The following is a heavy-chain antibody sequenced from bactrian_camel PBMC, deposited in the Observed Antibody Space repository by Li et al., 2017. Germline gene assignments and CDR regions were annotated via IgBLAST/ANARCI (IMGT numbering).Heavy chain of an antibody. D-gene: IGHD3*01. CDR2: ISEDGFST. CDR3: ATRYGMGAKRGGYNV. Sequence: VQLVESGGGSVQAGGSLRLSCAASGITFRYAYMSWVRQAPGKALEWVSGISEDGFSTYYADSVKGRFTISRDIAKNTVYLQMNSLKSEDTALYYCATRYGMGAKRGGYNVWGQGTQVTVS. J-gene: IGHJ4*01. CDR1: GITFRYAY. V-gene: IGHV3-2*01.